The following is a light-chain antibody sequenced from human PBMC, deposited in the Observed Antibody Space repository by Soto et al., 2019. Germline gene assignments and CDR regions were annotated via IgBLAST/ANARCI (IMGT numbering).Light chain of an antibody. V-gene: IGKV3-15*01. J-gene: IGKJ3*01. CDR1: QSINSN. Sequence: ERVMTQSPATLSVSPGERATLSCRASQSINSNLAWYQQKPGQAPRLLIYGASTRATGIPARFSGSGSGTEFTLTISSLQSEDFAVYYCQQYNNWPFTFGPGT. CDR3: QQYNNWPFT. CDR2: GAS.